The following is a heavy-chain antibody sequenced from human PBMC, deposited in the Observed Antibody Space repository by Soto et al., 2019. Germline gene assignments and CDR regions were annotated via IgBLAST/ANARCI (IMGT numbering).Heavy chain of an antibody. Sequence: ASVKVSCKASGGTFSSYAISWVRQAPGQGLEWMGGIIPIFGTANCAQKFQGRVTITADESTSTAYMELSSLRSEDTAVYYCARERSHWNYYYYGMDVWGQGTTVTVS. V-gene: IGHV1-69*13. CDR1: GGTFSSYA. D-gene: IGHD1-1*01. J-gene: IGHJ6*02. CDR2: IIPIFGTA. CDR3: ARERSHWNYYYYGMDV.